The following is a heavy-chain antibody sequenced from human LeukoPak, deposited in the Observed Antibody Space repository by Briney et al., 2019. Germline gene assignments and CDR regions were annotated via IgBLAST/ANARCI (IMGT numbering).Heavy chain of an antibody. Sequence: SETLSLTCTVSGGSISSLYWTWTRQPPGKGLEWIGNIHNSGSTNYNPSLKSRVTISVDTAKNQFSLRLNSVTAADTAVYYCGRESFGGHCTRTGCFQYTWVDPWGQGSLVTVSS. V-gene: IGHV4-59*11. CDR1: GGSISSLY. J-gene: IGHJ5*02. CDR3: GRESFGGHCTRTGCFQYTWVDP. D-gene: IGHD2-8*01. CDR2: IHNSGST.